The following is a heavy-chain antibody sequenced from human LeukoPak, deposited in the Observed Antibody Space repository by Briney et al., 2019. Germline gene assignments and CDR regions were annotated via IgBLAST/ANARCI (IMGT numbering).Heavy chain of an antibody. CDR2: IYYSGST. CDR3: ATFPNSRDY. V-gene: IGHV4-61*08. D-gene: IGHD6-13*01. CDR1: GASFNSDDQY. J-gene: IGHJ4*02. Sequence: SQTLSLTCTVSGASFNSDDQYWNWIRQSPGKGLEWIGYIYYSGSTNYNPSLKSRVTISVDTSKNQFSLKLSSVTAADTAVYYCATFPNSRDYWGQGTLVTVSS.